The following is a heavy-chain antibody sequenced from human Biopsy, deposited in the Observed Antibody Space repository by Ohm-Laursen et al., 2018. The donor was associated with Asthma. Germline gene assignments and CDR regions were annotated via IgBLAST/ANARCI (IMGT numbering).Heavy chain of an antibody. CDR1: GFSFSEFV. V-gene: IGHV3-30*18. J-gene: IGHJ5*02. D-gene: IGHD3-9*01. CDR2: ISYDGSTK. CDR3: AKAERYFDWYWFDP. Sequence: SLRLSCAASGFSFSEFVMHWVRQAPGKGLEWVAVISYDGSTKYYADSVKGRFAISRDNSKNTLYLQMNSLRAEDTAVYYCAKAERYFDWYWFDPWGQGTLVTVSS.